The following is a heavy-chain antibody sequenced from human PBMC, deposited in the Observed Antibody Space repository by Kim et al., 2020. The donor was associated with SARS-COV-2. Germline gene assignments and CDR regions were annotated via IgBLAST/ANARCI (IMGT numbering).Heavy chain of an antibody. D-gene: IGHD4-17*01. V-gene: IGHV4-39*07. CDR2: IYYSGST. CDR3: AREGTYGDLTPTYSYYYGMDV. CDR1: GGSISSSSYY. Sequence: SETLSLTCTVSGGSISSSSYYWGWIRQPPGKGLEWIGSIYYSGSTYYNPSLKSRVTISVDTSKNQFSLKLSSVTAADTAVYYCAREGTYGDLTPTYSYYYGMDVWGQGTTVTVSS. J-gene: IGHJ6*02.